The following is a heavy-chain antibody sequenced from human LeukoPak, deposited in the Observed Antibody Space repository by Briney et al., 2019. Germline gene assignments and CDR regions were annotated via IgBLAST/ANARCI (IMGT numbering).Heavy chain of an antibody. CDR2: ISWNSGSI. D-gene: IGHD3-22*01. CDR3: AKYSSGYSYYFDY. Sequence: GGSLRLSCAASGFTFDDYAMHWVRQAPGKGLEWVSGISWNSGSIGYADSVKGRFTISRDNSKNTLYLQMNSLRAEGTAVYYCAKYSSGYSYYFDYWGQGTLVTVSS. CDR1: GFTFDDYA. J-gene: IGHJ4*02. V-gene: IGHV3-9*01.